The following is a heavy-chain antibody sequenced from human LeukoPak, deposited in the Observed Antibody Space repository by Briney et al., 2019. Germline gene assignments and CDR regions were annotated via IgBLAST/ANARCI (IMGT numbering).Heavy chain of an antibody. Sequence: SETLSLTCAVYGGSFSGYYWSWIRQPPGKGLEWIGEINHSGSTNYNPSLKSRVTISVDTSKNQFSLKLSSVTAADTAVYYCARSRRDGHRSFDYWGQGTLVTVSS. J-gene: IGHJ4*02. V-gene: IGHV4-34*01. CDR1: GGSFSGYY. CDR3: ARSRRDGHRSFDY. CDR2: INHSGST. D-gene: IGHD2-15*01.